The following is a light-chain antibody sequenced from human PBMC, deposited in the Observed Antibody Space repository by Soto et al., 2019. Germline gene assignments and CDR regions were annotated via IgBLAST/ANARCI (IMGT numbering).Light chain of an antibody. Sequence: EIVLTQSPGTLSLSPGERATLSCRASQSVSSSYLAWFQQRPGQAPRLLIYGASSRATGIPDRFSGSGSGTDFTLTISRLEPEDLGMYYCQKYGSSPRTCGQGTKVEIK. CDR3: QKYGSSPRT. J-gene: IGKJ1*01. CDR1: QSVSSSY. V-gene: IGKV3-20*01. CDR2: GAS.